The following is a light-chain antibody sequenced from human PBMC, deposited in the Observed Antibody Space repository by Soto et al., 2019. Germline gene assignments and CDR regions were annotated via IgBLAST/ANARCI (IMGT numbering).Light chain of an antibody. J-gene: IGKJ4*01. Sequence: DIQLTQSPSFLSASVGDRVTVTCRSSQDIKSYLAWYQQKPGKAPKVLIYGASILQSGVPPRFGGSGSGTVFTLTISSLQPEDFAKYFCQQVNDYPITFGGGTKVEIK. V-gene: IGKV1-9*01. CDR2: GAS. CDR1: QDIKSY. CDR3: QQVNDYPIT.